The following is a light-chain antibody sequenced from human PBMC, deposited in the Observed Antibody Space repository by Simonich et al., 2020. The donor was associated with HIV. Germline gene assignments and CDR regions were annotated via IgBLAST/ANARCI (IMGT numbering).Light chain of an antibody. J-gene: IGKJ1*01. CDR1: QSVSSN. V-gene: IGKV3-15*01. CDR2: GAS. Sequence: EIVMTQSPATLSVSPGERATLSSRASQSVSSNLAWYQQKPGQAHRLLIYGASPRATGIPDRFSGGGAGTEFTLTISSMQSEDFAVYYCQQYNDWPPWTFGQGTKVEIK. CDR3: QQYNDWPPWT.